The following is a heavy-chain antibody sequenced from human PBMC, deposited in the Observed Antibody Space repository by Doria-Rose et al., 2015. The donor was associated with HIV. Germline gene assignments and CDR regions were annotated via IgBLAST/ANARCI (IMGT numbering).Heavy chain of an antibody. D-gene: IGHD3-3*01. Sequence: VQLVQSGGGLVQPGRSLRLSCVGSGFSFESYAMHWVRLAPGKGLEWVAGIRWDSGAKGNADSVEGRFTISRDNAKKSVYLEMRSLRPKGTAFYYCAKAPIIGPKYYFYMDVWGKGTSVTVSS. CDR2: IRWDSGAK. CDR3: AKAPIIGPKYYFYMDV. V-gene: IGHV3-9*01. J-gene: IGHJ6*03. CDR1: GFSFESYA.